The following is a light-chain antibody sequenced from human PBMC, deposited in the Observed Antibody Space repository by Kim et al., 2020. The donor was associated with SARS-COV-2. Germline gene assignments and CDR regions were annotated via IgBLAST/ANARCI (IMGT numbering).Light chain of an antibody. CDR3: QQYNSYAYT. Sequence: SACVGDRVPITCRASQSISSWLAWYQQKPGKAPKLLIYKASSLESGVPSRFSGSGSGTEFTLTISSLHPDDFATYYCQQYNSYAYTFGQGTKLEI. CDR2: KAS. CDR1: QSISSW. V-gene: IGKV1-5*03. J-gene: IGKJ2*01.